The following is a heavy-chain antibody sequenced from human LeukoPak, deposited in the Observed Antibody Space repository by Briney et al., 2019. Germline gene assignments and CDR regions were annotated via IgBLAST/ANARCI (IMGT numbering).Heavy chain of an antibody. CDR2: INWNSGSK. J-gene: IGHJ6*02. D-gene: IGHD4-17*01. V-gene: IGHV3-9*01. CDR3: VKETYGDYGFDV. Sequence: PGGSLRLSCAASGFTFDDYAMHWVRQAPGKGLEWVSGINWNSGSKGYADSVKGRFTISRDNAKKSVYLQMDSLRAEDTALYYCVKETYGDYGFDVWGQGATVTVSS. CDR1: GFTFDDYA.